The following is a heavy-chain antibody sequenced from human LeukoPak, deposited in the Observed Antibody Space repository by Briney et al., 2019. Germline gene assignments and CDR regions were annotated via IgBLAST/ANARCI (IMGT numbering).Heavy chain of an antibody. V-gene: IGHV4-34*01. J-gene: IGHJ4*02. Sequence: SETLSLTCAVYGGSFRGYYWSWIRQPPGKGLGWIGEINHSGSTNYNPSLKSRVTISVDTSKNQFSPKLSSVTAADTAVYYCARVGNYYGSGSYYTTRYYFDYWGQGTLVTVSS. CDR2: INHSGST. CDR3: ARVGNYYGSGSYYTTRYYFDY. CDR1: GGSFRGYY. D-gene: IGHD3-10*01.